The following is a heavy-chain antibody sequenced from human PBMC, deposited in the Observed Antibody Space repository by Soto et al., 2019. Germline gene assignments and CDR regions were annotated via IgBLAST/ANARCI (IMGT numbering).Heavy chain of an antibody. D-gene: IGHD2-8*02. CDR3: VKEYCTGGTCFDAFDL. Sequence: EAELVESGGGLVQPGGSLTLSCAASGFIFSDYEVDWVRQAPGRGPEWISYISDGGTTIYYAASVKGRFTISRDDAKKSLYLHMNNVRVDDTAIYFCVKEYCTGGTCFDAFDLWGQGTVVTVSS. CDR1: GFIFSDYE. V-gene: IGHV3-48*03. J-gene: IGHJ3*01. CDR2: ISDGGTTI.